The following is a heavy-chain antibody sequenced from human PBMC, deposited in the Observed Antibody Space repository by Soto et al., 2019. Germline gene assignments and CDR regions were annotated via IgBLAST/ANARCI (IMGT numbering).Heavy chain of an antibody. V-gene: IGHV4-39*01. CDR3: ARGRYYYDSSGYHFPGSSPYAYYFDY. CDR2: IYYSGST. Sequence: QLQLQESGPGLVKPSETLSLTCTVSGGSISSSSYYWGRIRQPPGKGLEWIGSIYYSGSTYYNPSLKSRVPLSVDTSKNQFSLKLSSVTAADTAVYYCARGRYYYDSSGYHFPGSSPYAYYFDYWGQGTLVTVSS. CDR1: GGSISSSSYY. J-gene: IGHJ4*02. D-gene: IGHD3-22*01.